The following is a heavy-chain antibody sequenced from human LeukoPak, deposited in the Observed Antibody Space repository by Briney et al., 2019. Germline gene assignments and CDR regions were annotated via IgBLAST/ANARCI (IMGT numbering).Heavy chain of an antibody. J-gene: IGHJ5*02. CDR1: GYTFTSYG. Sequence: ASVKVSCKASGYTFTSYGISWVRQAPGQGLEWMGWISAYNGNTNYAQKLQGRVTITTDTSTSTAYMELRSLRSDDTAVYYCARHPGLRYSYGVEYWFDPRGQGTLVTVSS. CDR3: ARHPGLRYSYGVEYWFDP. D-gene: IGHD5-18*01. CDR2: ISAYNGNT. V-gene: IGHV1-18*04.